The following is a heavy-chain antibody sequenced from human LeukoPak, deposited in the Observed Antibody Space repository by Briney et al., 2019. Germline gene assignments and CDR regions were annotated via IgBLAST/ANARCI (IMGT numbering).Heavy chain of an antibody. J-gene: IGHJ4*02. CDR1: GGSISSYY. V-gene: IGHV4-59*01. CDR3: ARDLRYDILTGSAGY. D-gene: IGHD3-9*01. Sequence: PSETLSLTCTVSGGSISSYYWSWIRQPPGKGLEWIGYIYYSGSTNYNPSLKSRVTISVDTSKNQFSLKLSSVTAADTAVYYCARDLRYDILTGSAGYWGQGTLVTVSS. CDR2: IYYSGST.